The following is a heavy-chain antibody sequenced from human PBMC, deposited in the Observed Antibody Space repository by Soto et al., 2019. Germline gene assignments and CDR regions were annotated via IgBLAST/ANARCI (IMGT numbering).Heavy chain of an antibody. CDR2: ISSSCDYI. V-gene: IGHV3-21*01. CDR3: TRDRKGETNVRGY. CDR1: GFPRGGNT. J-gene: IGHJ4*02. Sequence: IPAGPASGFPRGGNTMNWVWQPPGKGLEWVSSISSSCDYIYYADSLKGRFTISRDSPKSSLYLQMNSLRAEDTAVYYCTRDRKGETNVRGYWVQGTLVTGSP.